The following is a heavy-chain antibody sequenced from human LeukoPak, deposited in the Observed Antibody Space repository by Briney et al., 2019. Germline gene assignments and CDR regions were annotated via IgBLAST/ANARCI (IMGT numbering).Heavy chain of an antibody. CDR1: GFTFSSYA. V-gene: IGHV3-9*01. J-gene: IGHJ4*02. CDR3: AKVHSSSWYAHFDY. Sequence: SLRLSCAASGFTFSSYAMSWVRQAPGKGLEWVSGITWNSGGIGYADSVKGRFTISRDNAKNSLYLQMNSLRAEDTALYYCAKVHSSSWYAHFDYWGQGTLVTVSS. D-gene: IGHD6-13*01. CDR2: ITWNSGGI.